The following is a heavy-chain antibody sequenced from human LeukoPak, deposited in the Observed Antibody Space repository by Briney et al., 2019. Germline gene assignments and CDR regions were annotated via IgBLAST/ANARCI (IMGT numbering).Heavy chain of an antibody. J-gene: IGHJ4*02. CDR2: IYSSGST. Sequence: SETLSLTCTVSGGSISSYYWSWIRQPPGKGLEWIGYIYSSGSTNYNPSLKSRVTISVDTSKNQFSLKLSSVTAADTAVYYCARGQGSEAYYFDYWGQGNPVTVSS. V-gene: IGHV4-59*01. CDR1: GGSISSYY. CDR3: ARGQGSEAYYFDY.